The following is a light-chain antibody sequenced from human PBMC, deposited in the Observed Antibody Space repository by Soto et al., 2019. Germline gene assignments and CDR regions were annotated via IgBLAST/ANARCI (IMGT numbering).Light chain of an antibody. J-gene: IGKJ1*01. V-gene: IGKV4-1*01. CDR3: QQYINAPQT. Sequence: DIVMTQSPDSLAVSLGERATINCKSSQSVLYSPHNKNYLAWYQQKPGQPPKLLVYWASTRESGVPDRFSGSGSETDFTLTINSLQAEDVAVYYCQQYINAPQTFGQGTKVKSN. CDR2: WAS. CDR1: QSVLYSPHNKNY.